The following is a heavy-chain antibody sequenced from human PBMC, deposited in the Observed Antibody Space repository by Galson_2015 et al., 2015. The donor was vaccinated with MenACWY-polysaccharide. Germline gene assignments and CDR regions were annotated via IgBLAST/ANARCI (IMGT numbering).Heavy chain of an antibody. Sequence: SLRLSCAASGFTFSTYAMHWVRQAPGQGLEWMATISSSGDDKYYADSVKGRFTISRDNSNNTLYLEMSSLRAGDTAVYYCVKNGYTGSSYGYFDSWGQGTLGTVPS. J-gene: IGHJ4*02. V-gene: IGHV3-30*18. CDR1: GFTFSTYA. D-gene: IGHD1-26*01. CDR3: VKNGYTGSSYGYFDS. CDR2: ISSSGDDK.